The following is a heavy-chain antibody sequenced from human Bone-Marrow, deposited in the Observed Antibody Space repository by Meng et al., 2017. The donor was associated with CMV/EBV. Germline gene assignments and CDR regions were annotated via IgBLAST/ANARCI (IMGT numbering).Heavy chain of an antibody. J-gene: IGHJ4*02. V-gene: IGHV3-30*04. CDR3: ARDQKWELLRGTYFDH. Sequence: GESLKISCAASGFTFSSYPMHWVRQAPGKGPEWVAVISYDASKKYYADFVKGRFTISRDNSKNTLFLQMNSLRPEDTAVYYCARDQKWELLRGTYFDHWGQGTRVTGSS. CDR2: ISYDASKK. CDR1: GFTFSSYP. D-gene: IGHD1-26*01.